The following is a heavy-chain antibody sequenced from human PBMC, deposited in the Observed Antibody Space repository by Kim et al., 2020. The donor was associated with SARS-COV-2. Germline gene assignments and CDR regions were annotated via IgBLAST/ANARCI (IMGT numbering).Heavy chain of an antibody. Sequence: YYSGSTYHNPSLKRRVTISVDTSKNQFSLKLSSVTAADTAVYYCARRFGPWGQGTLVTVSS. CDR3: ARRFGP. V-gene: IGHV4-39*01. CDR2: YYSGST. D-gene: IGHD3-10*01. J-gene: IGHJ5*02.